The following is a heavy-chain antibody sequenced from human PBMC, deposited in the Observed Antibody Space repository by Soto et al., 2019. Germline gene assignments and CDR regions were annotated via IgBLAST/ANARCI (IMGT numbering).Heavy chain of an antibody. CDR3: ARAGCDGGRCYTLVGLRYGMDV. J-gene: IGHJ6*02. V-gene: IGHV3-30-3*01. CDR2: ISYDGNNK. D-gene: IGHD2-15*01. Sequence: QVQLVESGGGVVQPGRSLRLSCAASGFTFSSYVMHWGRQAPGKGLEWVAVISYDGNNKNYADSVKGRFTISRDNSKNTLYLQIHSLRAEDTAVYYCARAGCDGGRCYTLVGLRYGMDVWGQGTTVTVSS. CDR1: GFTFSSYV.